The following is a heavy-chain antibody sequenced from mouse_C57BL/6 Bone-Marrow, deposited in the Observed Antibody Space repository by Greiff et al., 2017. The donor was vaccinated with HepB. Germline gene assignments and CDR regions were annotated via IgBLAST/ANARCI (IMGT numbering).Heavy chain of an antibody. CDR1: GFSLTSYG. J-gene: IGHJ3*01. Sequence: QVQLVESGPGLVQPSQSLSITCTVSGFSLTSYGVHWVRQSPGKGLEWLGVIWSGGSTDYNAAFISRLSISKDNSKSQVFFKMNSLQADDTAIYYCASPLITTVVATPYWGQGTLVTVSA. D-gene: IGHD1-1*01. CDR2: IWSGGST. CDR3: ASPLITTVVATPY. V-gene: IGHV2-2*01.